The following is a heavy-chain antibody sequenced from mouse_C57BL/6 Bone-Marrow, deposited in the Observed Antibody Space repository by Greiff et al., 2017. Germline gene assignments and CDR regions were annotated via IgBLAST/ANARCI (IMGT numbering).Heavy chain of an antibody. J-gene: IGHJ2*01. CDR2: IYPRSGNT. CDR3: AIDGYYPYYFDD. D-gene: IGHD2-3*01. Sequence: VKLVESGAELARPGASVKLSCKASGYTFTSYGISWVKQRTGQGLEWIGEIYPRSGNTYYNEKFKGKATLTADKSSSTAYMELRSLTSEDSAVYFCAIDGYYPYYFDDWGQGTTLTVSS. V-gene: IGHV1-81*01. CDR1: GYTFTSYG.